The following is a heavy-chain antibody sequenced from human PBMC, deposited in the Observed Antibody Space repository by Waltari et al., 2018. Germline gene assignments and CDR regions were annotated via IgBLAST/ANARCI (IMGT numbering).Heavy chain of an antibody. CDR1: GFTFYNFA. CDR3: ARVRSMVVTQDAFDV. J-gene: IGHJ3*01. D-gene: IGHD2-21*02. Sequence: QLQLVQSGGGVVQPGTSLRLSCAASGFTFYNFAMHWVRQAPGKGLEWGGVIWDDGRHKYYADCVKVRFTISRDNSKNTLFLQMNSLRAEDTAIYYCARVRSMVVTQDAFDVWGQGTEVSVSS. V-gene: IGHV3-33*01. CDR2: IWDDGRHK.